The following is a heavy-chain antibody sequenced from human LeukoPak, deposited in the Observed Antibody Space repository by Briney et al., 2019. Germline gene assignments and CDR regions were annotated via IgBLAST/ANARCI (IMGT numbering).Heavy chain of an antibody. V-gene: IGHV4-39*02. CDR1: GGSFSGYY. J-gene: IGHJ6*04. Sequence: PSETLSLTCAVYGGSFSGYYWGGSRQPPRKGLERRVRIYYSGSTYYNPSLTSRVTISADTSKNHFSRKLSSVAAAGTALYYFAGDFWSQQQLVLDVWGNGTPVTVSS. D-gene: IGHD6-13*01. CDR3: AGDFWSQQQLVLDV. CDR2: IYYSGST.